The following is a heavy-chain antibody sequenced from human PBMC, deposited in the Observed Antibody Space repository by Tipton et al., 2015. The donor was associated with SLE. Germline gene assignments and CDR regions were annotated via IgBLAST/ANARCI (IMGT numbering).Heavy chain of an antibody. CDR2: LTWGGDHT. V-gene: IGHV3-43*01. J-gene: IGHJ6*02. D-gene: IGHD4-23*01. CDR1: GFRLDAYN. Sequence: SLRLSCSVSGFRLDAYNMNWVRQTPEKGLEWVALLTWGGDHTNYADSFKGRFIISRDDDKTSLFLQMNSLRSEDSGVYYCAKAHLPNSYFDVMDLWGQGTPVTVSS. CDR3: AKAHLPNSYFDVMDL.